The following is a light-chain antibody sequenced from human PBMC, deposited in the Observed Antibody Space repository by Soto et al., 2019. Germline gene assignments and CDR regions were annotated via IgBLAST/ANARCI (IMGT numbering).Light chain of an antibody. CDR3: QHYGGSFI. CDR2: NTS. Sequence: EIVLTQSPGTLSLSPGEGATVSCRVSQSINSKSLVWYQRKFGQAPRLLIYNTSSRATGIPDRFSGSGSGTDFTLSISRLEPEDFAVYYCQHYGGSFIFGPGTKVVIK. CDR1: QSINSKS. J-gene: IGKJ3*01. V-gene: IGKV3-20*01.